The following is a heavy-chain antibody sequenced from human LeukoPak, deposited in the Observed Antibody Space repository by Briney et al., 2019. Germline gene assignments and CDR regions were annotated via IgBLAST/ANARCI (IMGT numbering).Heavy chain of an antibody. CDR1: GGSISSSSYY. Sequence: NPSETLSLTCTVSGGSISSSSYYWGWIRQPPGKGLEWIGSIYYSGSTYYNPSLKSRVTISVDTSKNQFSLKLSSVTAADTAVYYCARPYGAAGLDWGQGTLVTVSS. J-gene: IGHJ4*02. D-gene: IGHD4-17*01. CDR2: IYYSGST. CDR3: ARPYGAAGLD. V-gene: IGHV4-39*01.